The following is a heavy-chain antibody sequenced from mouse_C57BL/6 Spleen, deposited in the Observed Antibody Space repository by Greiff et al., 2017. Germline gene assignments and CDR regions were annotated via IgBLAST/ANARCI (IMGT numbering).Heavy chain of an antibody. V-gene: IGHV1-82*01. CDR2: IYPGDGDT. Sequence: VQRVESGPELVKPGASVKISCKASGYAFSSSWMNWVKQRPGKGLEWIGRIYPGDGDTNYNGKFKGKATLTADKSSSTAYMQLSSLTSEDSAVYFCARSLGPFDYWGQGTTLTVSS. J-gene: IGHJ2*01. CDR1: GYAFSSSW. D-gene: IGHD4-1*01. CDR3: ARSLGPFDY.